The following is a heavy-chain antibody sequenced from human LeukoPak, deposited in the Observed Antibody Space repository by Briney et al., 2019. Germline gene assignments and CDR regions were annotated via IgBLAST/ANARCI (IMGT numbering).Heavy chain of an antibody. CDR3: ARDVGYSSAWGLNSGFDI. D-gene: IGHD6-19*01. J-gene: IGHJ3*02. V-gene: IGHV4-59*01. CDR1: GGSISSYY. Sequence: PSETLSLTCTVSGGSISSYYWSWIRQPPGKGLEWMGYIYYSGSTNYNPSLKSRVTISVDTSKDQFSLILTSVTAADTAVYYCARDVGYSSAWGLNSGFDIWGQGTMDTVSS. CDR2: IYYSGST.